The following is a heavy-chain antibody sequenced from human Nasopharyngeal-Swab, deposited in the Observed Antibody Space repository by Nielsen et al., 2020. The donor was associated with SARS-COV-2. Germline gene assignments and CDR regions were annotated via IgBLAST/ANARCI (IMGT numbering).Heavy chain of an antibody. Sequence: SETLSLTCTVSGGSISSYYWNWIRQPPGKGLEWIGYIYYSGSTNYNPPLKSRVTISVDTSKNQFSLKLSSVTAADTAVYYCARQDSWYYYYGMDVWGQGTTVTVSS. V-gene: IGHV4-59*08. CDR1: GGSISSYY. CDR2: IYYSGST. J-gene: IGHJ6*02. CDR3: ARQDSWYYYYGMDV.